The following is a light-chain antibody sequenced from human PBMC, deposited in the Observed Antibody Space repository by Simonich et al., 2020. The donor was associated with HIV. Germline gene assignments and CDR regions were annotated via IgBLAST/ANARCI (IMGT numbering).Light chain of an antibody. J-gene: IGKJ1*01. CDR3: QQYYSTPPT. V-gene: IGKV4-1*01. CDR1: QSVLYSSNNNNY. Sequence: DIVMTQSPDSLAVSLGERATINCKYSQSVLYSSNNNNYLAWYQQKPGQPPKLLIYWASTRESGVPDRFSGSGSGTDFTLTISSLQAEDVAVYYCQQYYSTPPTFGQGTKVEIK. CDR2: WAS.